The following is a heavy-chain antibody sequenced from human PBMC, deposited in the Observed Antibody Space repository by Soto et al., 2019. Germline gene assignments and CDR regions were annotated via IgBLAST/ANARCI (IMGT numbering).Heavy chain of an antibody. CDR1: GGSISSYY. Sequence: QVQLQESGPGLVKPSETLSLTCTVSGGSISSYYWSWIRQPPGKGLEWIGYIYYSGSTKYNPSLKSRVTITVDTSNNRFSLKLSSVTAADTAVYYCARHVGYYSQGEWFDPWGQGTLVTVSS. D-gene: IGHD2-15*01. CDR2: IYYSGST. J-gene: IGHJ5*02. V-gene: IGHV4-59*08. CDR3: ARHVGYYSQGEWFDP.